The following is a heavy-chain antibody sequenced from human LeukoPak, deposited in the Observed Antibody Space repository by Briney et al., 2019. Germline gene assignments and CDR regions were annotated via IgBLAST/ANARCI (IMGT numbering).Heavy chain of an antibody. CDR1: GFTFSSYA. CDR3: ARDMVRGVFTTRTIDY. Sequence: GGSLRLSCAASGFTFSSYAMSWVRQAPGKGLEWVANIKQDGSEKYYVDSVEGRFTISRDNARNSLYLQMNSLRAEDTAVYYCARDMVRGVFTTRTIDYWGQGTLVTVSS. CDR2: IKQDGSEK. D-gene: IGHD3-10*01. J-gene: IGHJ4*02. V-gene: IGHV3-7*01.